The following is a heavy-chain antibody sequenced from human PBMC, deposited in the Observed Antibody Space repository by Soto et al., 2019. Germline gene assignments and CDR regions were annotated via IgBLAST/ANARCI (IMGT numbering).Heavy chain of an antibody. CDR2: IWHDGNNK. Sequence: GGSLRLSYAASGFTFSNYGMHWVRQAPGKGLEWVSIIWHDGNNKYCAYSVRGRFIISRDSSKNRLYLQMNSLRAEDTAVYYCTRGRHIVVVTATPQDYGMDVWGQGSTVPVSS. CDR3: TRGRHIVVVTATPQDYGMDV. D-gene: IGHD2-21*02. J-gene: IGHJ6*02. CDR1: GFTFSNYG. V-gene: IGHV3-33*01.